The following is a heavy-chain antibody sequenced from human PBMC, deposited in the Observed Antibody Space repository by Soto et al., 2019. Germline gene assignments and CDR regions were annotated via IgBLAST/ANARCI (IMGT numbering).Heavy chain of an antibody. J-gene: IGHJ4*02. D-gene: IGHD3-10*01. CDR3: AKGRPNYYVSGGGYYKAGGDY. CDR1: GLTFSTYA. V-gene: IGHV3-23*01. Sequence: EVQLLGSGGGLVQPGGSLRLSCAASGLTFSTYAMSWVRQAPGKGLEWVSSISGNGANTYYTDSVKGRFIISRDNSKNTLFLQRTSLSAEDTALYYCAKGRPNYYVSGGGYYKAGGDYWGQGTLVTVSS. CDR2: ISGNGANT.